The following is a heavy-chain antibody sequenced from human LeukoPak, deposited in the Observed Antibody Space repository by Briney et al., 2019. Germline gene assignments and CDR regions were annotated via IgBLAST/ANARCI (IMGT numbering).Heavy chain of an antibody. CDR1: GLTFSIYS. CDR2: ISSDGSIT. V-gene: IGHV3-64*01. J-gene: IGHJ4*02. CDR3: ARLGLVSG. D-gene: IGHD6-13*01. Sequence: PGGSLRLSCAASGLTFSIYSMHWVRQAPGKGLEYVSAISSDGSITYYANSVKGRFTISRDNSKNTLYLQMGSLRAEDMAVYYCARLGLVSGWGQGTLVTVSS.